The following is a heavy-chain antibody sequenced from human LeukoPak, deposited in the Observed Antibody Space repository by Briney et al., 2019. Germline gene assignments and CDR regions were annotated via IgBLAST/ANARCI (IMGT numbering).Heavy chain of an antibody. D-gene: IGHD2-2*01. CDR2: ISSSSSTI. J-gene: IGHJ4*02. Sequence: PGGSLRLSCAASGFTFSSYSMNWVRQAPGKGLEWDSYISSSSSTIYYADSVRGRFTTSRDNAENSVYLQMNSLRAEDTAVYYCERSTTVSVGYCSSVTCEDDYWGQGTLVTVSS. CDR3: ERSTTVSVGYCSSVTCEDDY. V-gene: IGHV3-48*04. CDR1: GFTFSSYS.